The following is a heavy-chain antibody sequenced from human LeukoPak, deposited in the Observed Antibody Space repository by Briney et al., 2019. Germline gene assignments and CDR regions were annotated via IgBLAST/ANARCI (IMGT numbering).Heavy chain of an antibody. V-gene: IGHV1-24*01. CDR1: GYTLTELS. CDR3: AREGYCSGTNCPVEY. CDR2: FDPEDGET. Sequence: ASVKVSCKVSGYTLTELSMHWVRQAPGKGLEWMGGFDPEDGETIYAQKLQGRVTMTEDTSTDTAYMELSSLRSEDTAVYYCAREGYCSGTNCPVEYWGQGTLVTVSS. D-gene: IGHD2-15*01. J-gene: IGHJ4*02.